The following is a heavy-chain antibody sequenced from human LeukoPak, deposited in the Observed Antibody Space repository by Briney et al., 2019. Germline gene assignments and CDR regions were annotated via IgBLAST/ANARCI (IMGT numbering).Heavy chain of an antibody. J-gene: IGHJ4*02. CDR2: IYYSGST. D-gene: IGHD2-2*01. V-gene: IGHV4-59*01. Sequence: SETLSLTCTVSGGSISSYYWSWIRQPPGKGLEWIGYIYYSGSTNYNPSLKSRVTISVDTSKNQFSLKLSSVTAADTAVYYCARVRYCSSTSCYASPYYFDYWGQGTLVTVSS. CDR3: ARVRYCSSTSCYASPYYFDY. CDR1: GGSISSYY.